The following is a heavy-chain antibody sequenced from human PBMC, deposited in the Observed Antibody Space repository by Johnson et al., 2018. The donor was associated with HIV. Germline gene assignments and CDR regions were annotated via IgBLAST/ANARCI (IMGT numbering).Heavy chain of an antibody. CDR1: GFTLNSHG. D-gene: IGHD6-13*01. V-gene: IGHV3-30*02. CDR2: IRYDGSNK. CDR3: AKDEEGYSSAWSAGTAFDI. Sequence: VLLLESGGGVVQPGGSLRLSCAASGFTLNSHGMHWVRQAPGKGLEWVAFIRYDGSNKYYADSVKGRFTLSRDNSKNTLYLQMNSLKADDTAIYYCAKDEEGYSSAWSAGTAFDIWGQGTMVTVSS. J-gene: IGHJ3*02.